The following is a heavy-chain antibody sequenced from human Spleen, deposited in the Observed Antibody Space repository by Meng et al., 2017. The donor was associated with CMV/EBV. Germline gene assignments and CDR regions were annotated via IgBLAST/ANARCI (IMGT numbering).Heavy chain of an antibody. Sequence: GGSLRLSCAASGFTVSSNYMTWVRQAPGKGLEWVSVIYSGGSTYYADSVKGRFTISRDNSKNTLYLQMNSLRAEDTAVYYCATEVPGGYAFNRWGQGTLVTVSS. CDR2: IYSGGST. D-gene: IGHD2-8*02. V-gene: IGHV3-53*01. J-gene: IGHJ4*02. CDR3: ATEVPGGYAFNR. CDR1: GFTVSSNY.